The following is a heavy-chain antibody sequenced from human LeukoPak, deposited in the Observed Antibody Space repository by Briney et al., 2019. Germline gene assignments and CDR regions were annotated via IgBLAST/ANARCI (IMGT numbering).Heavy chain of an antibody. CDR1: GGSFSGYY. Sequence: SETLSLTCAVYGGSFSGYYWSWIRQPPGKGLEWIGEINHSGSTNYNPSLESRVTISVDKSKNQFFLQLTSVTAADTSVYFCSKGAAVAASSNWGQGTLVTVSS. V-gene: IGHV4-34*01. CDR3: SKGAAVAASSN. J-gene: IGHJ3*01. CDR2: INHSGST. D-gene: IGHD6-19*01.